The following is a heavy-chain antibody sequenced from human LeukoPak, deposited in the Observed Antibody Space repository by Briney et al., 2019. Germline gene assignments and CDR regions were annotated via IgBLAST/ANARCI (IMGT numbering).Heavy chain of an antibody. CDR2: ISAYNGNT. D-gene: IGHD2-2*01. Sequence: ASVKVSCKPSGYTFTSYGISWVRQAPGQGLEWMGWISAYNGNTNYAQKLQGRVTMTTDTSTSTAYMELRSLRSDDTAVYYCVRAYCSSTSCYRNYGMDVWGQGTTVTVSS. CDR1: GYTFTSYG. CDR3: VRAYCSSTSCYRNYGMDV. J-gene: IGHJ6*02. V-gene: IGHV1-18*01.